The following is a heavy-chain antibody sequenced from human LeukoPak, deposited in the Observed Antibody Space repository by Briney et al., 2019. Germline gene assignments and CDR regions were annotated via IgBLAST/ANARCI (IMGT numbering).Heavy chain of an antibody. CDR2: ISPDGTTT. Sequence: GGSLRLSCATSGFPFSRDAMHWVRQCPGKGLEWLSRISPDGTTTSYADSVKGRFSISRDNARNTLYLQMNSLRDEDTAVYYCASDVAYKFDFWGQGTLVTFSS. CDR1: GFPFSRDA. J-gene: IGHJ4*02. D-gene: IGHD5-24*01. CDR3: ASDVAYKFDF. V-gene: IGHV3-74*01.